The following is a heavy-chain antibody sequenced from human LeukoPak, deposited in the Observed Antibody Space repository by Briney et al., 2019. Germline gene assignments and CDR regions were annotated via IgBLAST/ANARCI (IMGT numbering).Heavy chain of an antibody. Sequence: GGSLRLSCAASGFTFSSYSMNWVRQAPGKGLEWVSSISSSSSYIYYADSVKGRFTISRDNAKNSLYLQMNSPRAEDTAVYYCARADFDWLHDYWGQGTLVTVSS. J-gene: IGHJ4*02. CDR1: GFTFSSYS. CDR2: ISSSSSYI. D-gene: IGHD3-9*01. V-gene: IGHV3-21*01. CDR3: ARADFDWLHDY.